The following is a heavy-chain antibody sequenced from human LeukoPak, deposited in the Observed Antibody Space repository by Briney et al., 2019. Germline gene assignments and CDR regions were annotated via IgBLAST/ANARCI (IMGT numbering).Heavy chain of an antibody. CDR2: IYYSGST. CDR3: ARELNGRDRRNLQYNWFDP. J-gene: IGHJ5*02. Sequence: PSETLSLTSTVSGGSISSGDYYWSWIRQPPGKGLEWIGYIYYSGSTHYNPSLKSRVTISVDTSKNQFSLNLSSVTAADTAVYYCARELNGRDRRNLQYNWFDPWGQGTLVTVSS. D-gene: IGHD2-8*01. V-gene: IGHV4-30-4*01. CDR1: GGSISSGDYY.